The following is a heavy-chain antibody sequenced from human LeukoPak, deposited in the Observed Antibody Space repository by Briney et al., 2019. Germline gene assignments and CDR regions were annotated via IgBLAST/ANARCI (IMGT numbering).Heavy chain of an antibody. J-gene: IGHJ4*02. CDR1: GSTFDDYA. D-gene: IGHD5-18*01. CDR2: ISGDGGST. CDR3: ASFQHGYSYGHPYYFDY. Sequence: PGGSLRLSCAAPGSTFDDYAMHWGRQAPGKGLEWVSLISGDGGSTYYADSVKGRFTISRDNSKNSLYLQMNSLRNEDTALYYCASFQHGYSYGHPYYFDYWGQGTLVTVSS. V-gene: IGHV3-43*02.